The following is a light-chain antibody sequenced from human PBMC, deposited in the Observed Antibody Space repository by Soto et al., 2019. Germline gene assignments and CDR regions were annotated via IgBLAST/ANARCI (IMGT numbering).Light chain of an antibody. CDR1: QGLNNY. CDR2: ATS. V-gene: IGKV1-16*01. J-gene: IGKJ1*01. Sequence: DIQMTQSPSSLSASVGDRVTITCRASQGLNNYLAWFQQQPGKAPKSLVHATSSLQSGVPSRFGGSGSGTDFTLTISSLQPEDVATYYCQQYRSYPWTFGQGTKVEIK. CDR3: QQYRSYPWT.